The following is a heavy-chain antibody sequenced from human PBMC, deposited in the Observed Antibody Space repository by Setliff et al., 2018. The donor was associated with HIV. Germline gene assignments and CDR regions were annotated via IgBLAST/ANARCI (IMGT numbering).Heavy chain of an antibody. Sequence: PGGSLRLSCAASGFTVSNNYMSWVRQAPGKGLEWVSVIYDGGATYYGDSVKGRFTISRDNSKNTLHLQMNSLRAEDTAVYYCAKELAASGLGYFDSWGRGILVTVSS. V-gene: IGHV3-66*02. CDR1: GFTVSNNY. D-gene: IGHD3-22*01. CDR2: IYDGGAT. J-gene: IGHJ4*02. CDR3: AKELAASGLGYFDS.